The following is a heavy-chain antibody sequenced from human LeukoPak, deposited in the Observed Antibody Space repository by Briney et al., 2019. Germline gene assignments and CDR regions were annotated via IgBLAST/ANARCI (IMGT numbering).Heavy chain of an antibody. CDR1: GFTFSSYA. Sequence: GGSLRLSCAASGFTFSSYAMHWVRQAPGKGLEWVAVISYDGSNKYYADSVKGRFTISRDNSKNTLYLQMNSLRAKDTAVYYGARSIVGATTDYWGQGTLVTVSS. CDR3: ARSIVGATTDY. D-gene: IGHD1-26*01. V-gene: IGHV3-30-3*01. CDR2: ISYDGSNK. J-gene: IGHJ4*02.